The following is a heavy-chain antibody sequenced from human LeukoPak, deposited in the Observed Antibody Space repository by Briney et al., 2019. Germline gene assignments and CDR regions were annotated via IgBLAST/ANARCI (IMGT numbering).Heavy chain of an antibody. CDR2: INHSGST. V-gene: IGHV4-34*01. CDR1: GGSFSGYY. D-gene: IGHD2-15*01. J-gene: IGHJ5*02. CDR3: ESGGLYRSGGSCSFWFDP. Sequence: SETLSLTFAVYGGSFSGYYWSWIRQPPGKGLEWIGEINHSGSTNYNPSLKSRVTISVDTSKNQFSLKLSSVTAADTAAYYCESGGLYRSGGSCSFWFDPWGQGTLVTVSS.